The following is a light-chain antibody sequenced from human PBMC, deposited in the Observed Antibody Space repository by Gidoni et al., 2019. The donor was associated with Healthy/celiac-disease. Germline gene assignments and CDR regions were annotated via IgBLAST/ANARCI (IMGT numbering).Light chain of an antibody. V-gene: IGKV3-11*01. CDR2: DAS. Sequence: EMVLTQSPATLSLSPGSRATLSCRASQSVSSYLTWYQQKPGQAPRLLIYDASNRATVIPATFSGSGSGTDVPLTISSLEPDDFVVYYCQQRSNWPLTFXGXTKVEIK. CDR3: QQRSNWPLT. CDR1: QSVSSY. J-gene: IGKJ4*01.